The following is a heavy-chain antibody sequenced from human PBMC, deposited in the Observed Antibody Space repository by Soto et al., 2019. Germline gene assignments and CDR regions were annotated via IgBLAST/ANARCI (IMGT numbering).Heavy chain of an antibody. D-gene: IGHD2-2*01. Sequence: GGSLRLSCAASGFTFSSYAMSWVRQAPGKGLEWVSAISGSGASTYYADSVKGRFTISRDNSKNTLYLQMNSLRAEDTAVYYCVPSSGKVVVPAAKMDVWGKGTTVTVSS. J-gene: IGHJ6*04. CDR3: VPSSGKVVVPAAKMDV. CDR1: GFTFSSYA. V-gene: IGHV3-23*01. CDR2: ISGSGAST.